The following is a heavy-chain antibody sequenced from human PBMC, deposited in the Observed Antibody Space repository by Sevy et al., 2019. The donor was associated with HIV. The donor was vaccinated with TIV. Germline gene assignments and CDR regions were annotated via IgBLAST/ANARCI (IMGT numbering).Heavy chain of an antibody. V-gene: IGHV1-24*01. D-gene: IGHD3-22*01. CDR1: GYTLTKLA. J-gene: IGHJ4*02. CDR3: AITKDYYDNSGSPFDY. CDR2: FDPEDGET. Sequence: ASVKVSCKVSGYTLTKLAMHWVRQAPGGGLEWMGTFDPEDGETTYAQKFQGRVTMTEGTYIDKAYMEQRSLRYEDTDVFYCAITKDYYDNSGSPFDYWGQGTLVTVSS.